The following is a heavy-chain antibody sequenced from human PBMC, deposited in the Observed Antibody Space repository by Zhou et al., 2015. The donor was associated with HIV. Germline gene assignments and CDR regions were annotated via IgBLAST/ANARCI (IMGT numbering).Heavy chain of an antibody. V-gene: IGHV3-53*01. CDR2: IYSGGST. CDR3: AKDPGPGMVTFGGLIGPYFFDN. Sequence: EVQLVESGGRPGQAWGGSLRLSCTASDFTVSSNYMSWVRQAPGKGLEWVSVIYSGGSTYYADSVKGRFTISRDKSKNTVYLQMNSLRAEDTATYYCAKDPGPGMVTFGGLIGPYFFDNWGQGTLVTVSS. D-gene: IGHD3-16*02. J-gene: IGHJ4*02. CDR1: DFTVSSNY.